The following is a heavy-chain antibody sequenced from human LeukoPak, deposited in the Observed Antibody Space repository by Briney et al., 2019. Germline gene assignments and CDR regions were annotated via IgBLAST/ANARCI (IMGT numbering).Heavy chain of an antibody. CDR3: ARYSDVCGGRSCYSHDRGDDAFDF. J-gene: IGHJ3*01. CDR1: GFSVTSDY. CDR2: IYGGGNT. D-gene: IGHD2-15*01. V-gene: IGHV3-53*01. Sequence: GGSLRLSCAASGFSVTSDYMSWVRQAPGKGLEWVSFIYGGGNTHYADSVKGRFTISRDNSKNILYLQMNSLRAEDTAVYYCARYSDVCGGRSCYSHDRGDDAFDFWGQGTMVTVSS.